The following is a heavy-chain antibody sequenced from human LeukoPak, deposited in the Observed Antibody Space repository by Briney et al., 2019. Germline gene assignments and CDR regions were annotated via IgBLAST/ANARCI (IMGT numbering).Heavy chain of an antibody. CDR1: GYTFSNYS. CDR3: ARVRDGFNYAYDI. J-gene: IGHJ3*02. D-gene: IGHD5-24*01. CDR2: VNPSGDST. Sequence: ASVKVSCKASGYTFSNYSIHWLRQAPGQGLEWMGIVNPSGDSTNYAQNFQGRVTMTGDTSTSTVYMELSSLRSEDTAVYYCARVRDGFNYAYDIWGQGTMVTVTS. V-gene: IGHV1-46*01.